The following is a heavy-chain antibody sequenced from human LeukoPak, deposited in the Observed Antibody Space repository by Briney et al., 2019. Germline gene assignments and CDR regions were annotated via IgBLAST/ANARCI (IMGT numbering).Heavy chain of an antibody. V-gene: IGHV4-34*01. CDR3: ARREWELAYYYMDV. CDR2: INHSGST. J-gene: IGHJ6*03. D-gene: IGHD1-26*01. Sequence: PSETLSLTCAVYGGSFSGYYWSWIRQPPGKGLEWIGEINHSGSTNYNPSLKSRVTISLDTSKNQFSLKLSSVTAADTAVYYCARREWELAYYYMDVWGKGTTVTVSS. CDR1: GGSFSGYY.